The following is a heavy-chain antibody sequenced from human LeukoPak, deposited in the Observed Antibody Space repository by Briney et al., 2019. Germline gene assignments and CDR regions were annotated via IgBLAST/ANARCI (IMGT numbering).Heavy chain of an antibody. Sequence: ASVKVSCKASGYTFTGYYMHWVRRAPGQGLEWMGWISAYNGNTNYAQKLQGRVTMTTDTSTSTAYMELRSLRSDDTAVYYCARDSDWGSYSQLNLDGYWGQGTLVTVSS. J-gene: IGHJ4*02. CDR2: ISAYNGNT. V-gene: IGHV1-18*04. CDR3: ARDSDWGSYSQLNLDGY. CDR1: GYTFTGYY. D-gene: IGHD1-26*01.